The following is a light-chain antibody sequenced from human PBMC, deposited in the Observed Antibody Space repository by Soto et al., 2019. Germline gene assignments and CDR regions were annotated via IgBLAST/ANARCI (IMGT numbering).Light chain of an antibody. V-gene: IGKV1-5*01. CDR1: QSISSW. J-gene: IGKJ1*01. CDR3: QQYNNWPPTWT. CDR2: DAS. Sequence: DIQMTQSPSTLSASVGDRVTITCRASQSISSWLAWYQQKPGKAPKLLIYDASSLESGVPSRFSGSGFGTEFSLTISSLQPDDFASYYCQQYNNWPPTWTFGQGTKVDI.